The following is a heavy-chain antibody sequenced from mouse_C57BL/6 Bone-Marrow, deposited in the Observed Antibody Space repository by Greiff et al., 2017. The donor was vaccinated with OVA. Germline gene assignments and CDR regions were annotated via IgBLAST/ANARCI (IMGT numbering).Heavy chain of an antibody. V-gene: IGHV1-72*01. CDR2: IDPNSGGT. CDR1: GYTFTSYW. Sequence: QVHVKQPGAELVKPGASVKLSCKASGYTFTSYWMHWVKQRPGRGLEWIGRIDPNSGGTKYNEKFKSKATLTVDKPSSTAYMQLSSLTSEDSAVYYCARSREGLPDWFAYWGQGTLVTVSA. CDR3: ARSREGLPDWFAY. J-gene: IGHJ3*01.